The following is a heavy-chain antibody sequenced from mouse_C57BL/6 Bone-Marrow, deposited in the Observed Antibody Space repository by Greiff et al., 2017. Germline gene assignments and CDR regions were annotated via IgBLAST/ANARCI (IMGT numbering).Heavy chain of an antibody. D-gene: IGHD1-1*01. CDR1: GFTFSDYY. CDR2: ISNGGGST. Sequence: EVKVEESGGGLVQPGGSLKLSCAASGFTFSDYYMYWVRQTPEKRLEWVAYISNGGGSTYYPDTVKGRFTISRDNAKNTLYLQMSRLKSEDTAMYYCARNGGLRVFDYWGQGTTLTVSS. CDR3: ARNGGLRVFDY. V-gene: IGHV5-12*01. J-gene: IGHJ2*01.